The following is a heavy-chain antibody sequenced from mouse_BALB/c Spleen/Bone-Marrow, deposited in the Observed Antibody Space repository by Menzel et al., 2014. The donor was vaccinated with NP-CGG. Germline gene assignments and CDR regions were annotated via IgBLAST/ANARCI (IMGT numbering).Heavy chain of an antibody. CDR3: TRLDSSGYGAY. D-gene: IGHD3-2*01. CDR1: GYTFTDYE. CDR2: IDPETGGT. V-gene: IGHV1-15*01. J-gene: IGHJ3*01. Sequence: VKLMESGAELVRPGASVTLSCKASGYTFTDYEMHWLKQTPVHGLEWIGAIDPETGGTAYNQKFKGRATLTTDKSFSTAYMELRSLTSEDSAVYYCTRLDSSGYGAYWGQGTLVTVSA.